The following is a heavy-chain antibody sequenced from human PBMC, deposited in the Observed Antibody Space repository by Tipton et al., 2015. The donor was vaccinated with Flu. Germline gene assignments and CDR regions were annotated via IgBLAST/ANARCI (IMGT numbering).Heavy chain of an antibody. D-gene: IGHD1-1*01. CDR1: GFSITSGYY. CDR2: GSHSGRT. CDR3: AREGQLERRPDY. J-gene: IGHJ4*02. Sequence: GLVKPSETLSLTCAVSGFSITSGYYWGWIRQPPGQGLEWIGSGSHSGRTYYNPSLESRVTISLDTSKNQFSLKLNSVTAADTAVYYCAREGQLERRPDYWDQGTLVTVSS. V-gene: IGHV4-38-2*02.